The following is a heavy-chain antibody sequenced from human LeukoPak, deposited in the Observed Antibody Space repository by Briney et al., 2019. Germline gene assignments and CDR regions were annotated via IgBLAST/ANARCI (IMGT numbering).Heavy chain of an antibody. Sequence: SETLSLTCTVSGGSISSYYWSWIRQPPGKGLEWIGYIYYSGSTNYNPSLKSRVTISVDTSKNQFSLKLSSVTAADTAVYYCAREGLETLWGQGTLVTVSS. V-gene: IGHV4-59*01. CDR2: IYYSGST. J-gene: IGHJ4*02. D-gene: IGHD4-17*01. CDR1: GGSISSYY. CDR3: AREGLETL.